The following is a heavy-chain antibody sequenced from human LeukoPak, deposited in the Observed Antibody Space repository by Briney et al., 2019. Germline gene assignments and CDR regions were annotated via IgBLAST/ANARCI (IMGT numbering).Heavy chain of an antibody. V-gene: IGHV1-8*01. D-gene: IGHD3-22*01. CDR2: MNPNSGNT. Sequence: GASVKVSCKASGYTFTRYDINWVRQATGQGLEWMGWMNPNSGNTGYAQKFQGRVTMTRNTSISTAYMELSSLRSEDTAVYYCARVGYDSSGYTVFDYWGQGTLVTVSS. J-gene: IGHJ4*02. CDR1: GYTFTRYD. CDR3: ARVGYDSSGYTVFDY.